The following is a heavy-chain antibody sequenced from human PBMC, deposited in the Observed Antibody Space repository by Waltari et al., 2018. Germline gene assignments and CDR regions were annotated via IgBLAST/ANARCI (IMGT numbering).Heavy chain of an antibody. CDR3: AKGRDLFTY. V-gene: IGHV3-23*01. D-gene: IGHD2-21*01. J-gene: IGHJ4*02. Sequence: EVQLLESGGGLVQPGGSLRLSCAASEFTFSNYGMSGVRQAPGKGLEWVSAISGGGVSTYYADSVKGRFTISRDNSKNTLYLQMNSLRAEDTAVYYCAKGRDLFTYWGQGTLVTVSS. CDR1: EFTFSNYG. CDR2: ISGGGVST.